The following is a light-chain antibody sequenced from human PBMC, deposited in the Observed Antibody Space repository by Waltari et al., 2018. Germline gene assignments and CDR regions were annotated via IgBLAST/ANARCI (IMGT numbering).Light chain of an antibody. CDR2: ADN. CDR1: GCSFATTY. V-gene: IGLV6-57*02. Sequence: FILTQSHSVSESPGRTVPIPCSGSGCSFATTYVPWSQQRPGSAPTTVIYADNQRPSGVPDRFAGSVDSSSNSASLTISGLQTEDEADYYCQSYDGDRSWVFGGGTKLTVL. CDR3: QSYDGDRSWV. J-gene: IGLJ3*02.